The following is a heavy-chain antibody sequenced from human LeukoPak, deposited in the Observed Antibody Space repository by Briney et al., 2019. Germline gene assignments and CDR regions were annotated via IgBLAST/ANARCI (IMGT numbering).Heavy chain of an antibody. J-gene: IGHJ4*02. V-gene: IGHV3-21*01. CDR1: GFTFSTYW. CDR3: ARGGYDYIWGSYRDPPYYFDY. D-gene: IGHD3-16*02. Sequence: GGSPRLSCAASGFTFSTYWMSWVRQAPGKGLEWVSSISSSSSYIYYADSVKGRFTISRDNAKNSLYLQMNSLRAEDTAVYYCARGGYDYIWGSYRDPPYYFDYWGQGTLVTVSS. CDR2: ISSSSSYI.